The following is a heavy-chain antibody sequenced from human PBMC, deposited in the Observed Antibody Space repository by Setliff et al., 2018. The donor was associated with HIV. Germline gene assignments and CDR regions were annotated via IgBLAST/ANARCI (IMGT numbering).Heavy chain of an antibody. CDR1: DASITADTFY. D-gene: IGHD5-18*01. CDR3: ARHLAMGGIQLWFVDDYFDY. J-gene: IGHJ4*02. V-gene: IGHV4-30-4*08. CDR2: IHNSGTT. Sequence: LSLTCTVSDASITADTFYWNWLRQPPGKGPEWIGYIHNSGTTHYNPAFESRLIISLDMSNNRFSLKLSSVTAADTAVYYCARHLAMGGIQLWFVDDYFDYWGQGTLVTVSS.